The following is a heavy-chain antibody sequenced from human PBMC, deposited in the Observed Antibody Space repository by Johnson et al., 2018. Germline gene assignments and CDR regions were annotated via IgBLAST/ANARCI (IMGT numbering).Heavy chain of an antibody. V-gene: IGHV3-53*01. CDR2: IYSGGST. J-gene: IGHJ6*02. D-gene: IGHD4-17*01. CDR1: GFTVSSNY. CDR3: ARDARYGDYVGLMDV. Sequence: VQLVQSGGGLIQPGGSLRLSCAASGFTVSSNYMSSVRQAPGKGLEWVPVIYSGGSTFYADSVKGRFTISRDNSKTTLYLQMNSQRAEDTARYYRARDARYGDYVGLMDVWGQGTTVTVSS.